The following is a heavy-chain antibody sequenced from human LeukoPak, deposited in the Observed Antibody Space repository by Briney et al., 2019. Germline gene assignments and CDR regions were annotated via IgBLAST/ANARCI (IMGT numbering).Heavy chain of an antibody. CDR3: ARENGIGGYFDY. V-gene: IGHV1-18*01. CDR1: GYTFTSYG. CDR2: ISAYNGNT. Sequence: ASVKVSCKASGYTFTSYGISWVRQAPGQGLEWMGWISAYNGNTNYAQKYQARVTMTTDTSTSTAYMELRSLRSDDTAVYYCARENGIGGYFDYWGQGTLVTVSS. J-gene: IGHJ4*02. D-gene: IGHD3-10*01.